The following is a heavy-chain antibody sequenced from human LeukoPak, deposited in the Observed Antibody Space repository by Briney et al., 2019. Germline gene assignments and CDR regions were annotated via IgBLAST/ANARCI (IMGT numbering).Heavy chain of an antibody. CDR3: ARGGEVHAH. Sequence: PGGSLRLSCAASGFTFSNNWMSWVRQAPGKGLEWVANIKQDGSEKYYVDSVKGRFTISRDNAKNSLYLQMNSLRAEDTAVYYCARGGEVHAHWGQGTLVTVSS. CDR2: IKQDGSEK. D-gene: IGHD3-16*01. V-gene: IGHV3-7*01. CDR1: GFTFSNNW. J-gene: IGHJ4*02.